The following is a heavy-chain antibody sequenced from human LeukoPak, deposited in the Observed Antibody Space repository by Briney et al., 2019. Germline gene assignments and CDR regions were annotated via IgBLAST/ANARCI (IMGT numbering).Heavy chain of an antibody. J-gene: IGHJ4*02. CDR1: GLTFSIYG. CDR3: ANRNWGLPFDY. Sequence: GGSLRLSCAASGLTFSIYGMHWVRQAPGKGLAWEAFIRYDGSTKYFADSVKGRFTISRDNSKNTLYLQMNSLREEDTAVYYCANRNWGLPFDYWGQGTLVTVSS. CDR2: IRYDGSTK. D-gene: IGHD2-21*01. V-gene: IGHV3-30*02.